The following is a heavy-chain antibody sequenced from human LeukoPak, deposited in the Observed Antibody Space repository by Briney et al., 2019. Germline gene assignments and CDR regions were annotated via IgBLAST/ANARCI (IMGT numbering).Heavy chain of an antibody. CDR1: GGTFSSYA. CDR2: IIPIFGTA. J-gene: IGHJ6*03. CDR3: AREIRRQLVRYYYYYMDV. Sequence: GASVKVSCKASGGTFSSYAISWVRQAPGQGLEWMGGIIPIFGTANYAQKFQGGVTITTDESTSTAYMELSSLRSEDTAVYYCAREIRRQLVRYYYYYMDVWGKGTTVTVSS. D-gene: IGHD6-6*01. V-gene: IGHV1-69*05.